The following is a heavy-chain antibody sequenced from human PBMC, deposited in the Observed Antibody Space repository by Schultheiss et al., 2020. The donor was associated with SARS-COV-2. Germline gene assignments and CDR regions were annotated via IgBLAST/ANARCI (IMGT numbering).Heavy chain of an antibody. Sequence: ETLSLTCTVSGGSISSYYWSWIRQPPGKGLEWIGYIYYSGSTNYNPSLKSRVTISVDKSKNQFSLKLSSVTAADTAVYYCARVRDYVWGSYRHFDYWGQGTLVTVSS. CDR3: ARVRDYVWGSYRHFDY. CDR2: IYYSGST. D-gene: IGHD3-16*02. V-gene: IGHV4-59*12. CDR1: GGSISSYY. J-gene: IGHJ4*02.